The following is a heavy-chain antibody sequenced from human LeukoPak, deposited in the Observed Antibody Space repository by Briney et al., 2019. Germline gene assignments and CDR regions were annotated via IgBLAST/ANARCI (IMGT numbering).Heavy chain of an antibody. J-gene: IGHJ4*02. CDR1: GYSFTSYW. V-gene: IGHV5-51*01. Sequence: GESLKIPCKGSGYSFTSYWIGWVRQMPGKGLEWMGIIYPGDSDTRYSPSFQGQVTISADKSISTAYLQWSSLKASDTAMYYCATFADTIAVAGNAFDYWGQGTLVTVSS. D-gene: IGHD6-19*01. CDR2: IYPGDSDT. CDR3: ATFADTIAVAGNAFDY.